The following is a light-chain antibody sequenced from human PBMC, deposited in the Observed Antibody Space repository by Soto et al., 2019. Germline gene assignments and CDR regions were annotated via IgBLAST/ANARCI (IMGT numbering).Light chain of an antibody. CDR3: QQYERSTT. CDR1: QIVSDNQ. J-gene: IGKJ1*01. CDR2: GAS. Sequence: IVLTHTRGSMSLSTGGRASLSCRASQIVSDNQLAWYQQKTGQAPRLLIHGASSRAAGIPDRFSGSGSGTDFTLSIIRLRPEHSAVYSSQQYERSTTFGQGTKVDIK. V-gene: IGKV3-20*01.